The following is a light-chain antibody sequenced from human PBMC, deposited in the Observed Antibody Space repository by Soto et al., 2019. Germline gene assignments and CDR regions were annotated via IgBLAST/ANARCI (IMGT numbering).Light chain of an antibody. J-gene: IGKJ2*01. CDR3: HQFGSCPLAFT. CDR2: GAS. V-gene: IGKV3-20*01. CDR1: QSVSTRY. Sequence: ESMLTQSPGTLSLSPGERATLSCRASQSVSTRYLAWYQQKPGQAPRLLIYGASIRAAGIPDRFSGSGSGTDFTVTISRLEPEDCAVYYCHQFGSCPLAFTFGQGTKLEI.